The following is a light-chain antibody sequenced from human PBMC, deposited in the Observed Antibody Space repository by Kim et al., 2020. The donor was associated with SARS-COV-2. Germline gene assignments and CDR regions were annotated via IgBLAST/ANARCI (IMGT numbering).Light chain of an antibody. Sequence: DIQMTQSPSTLSASVGDRVTITCRASQSVSHYLAWYQHKPGKAPKLLVYDAASLEGGVPSRFSGSGSVTELTLTITSLQPDDFATYYCHQYGSSPWSFGQGTKVDIK. J-gene: IGKJ1*01. CDR2: DAA. V-gene: IGKV1-5*01. CDR1: QSVSHY. CDR3: HQYGSSPWS.